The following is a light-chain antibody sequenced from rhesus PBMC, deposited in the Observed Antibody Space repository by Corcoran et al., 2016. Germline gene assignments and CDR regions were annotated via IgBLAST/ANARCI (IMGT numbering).Light chain of an antibody. Sequence: SYDLTQSPSVSAASGQPARITCGGDNIGSKSVQWYQQKPAQAPMLVIYVDIERPSGIPERFSGSNSGNVATLTISGVEAGDEADYYCQVWDSSSNYIFGSGTRLTVL. V-gene: IGLV3-25*02. J-gene: IGLJ1*01. CDR3: QVWDSSSNYI. CDR2: VDI. CDR1: NIGSKS.